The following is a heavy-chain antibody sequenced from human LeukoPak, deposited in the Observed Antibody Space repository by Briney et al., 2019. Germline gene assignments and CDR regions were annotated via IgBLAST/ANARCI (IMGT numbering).Heavy chain of an antibody. J-gene: IGHJ6*02. CDR3: AKGDRVAAALYGMDV. CDR2: ISWNSGSI. V-gene: IGHV3-9*01. CDR1: GFTFDDYA. Sequence: GGSLRLSCAASGFTFDDYAMHWVRQAPGKGLEWVSGISWNSGSIGYADSVKGRFTISRDNAKSSLYLQMNSLRAEDTALYYCAKGDRVAAALYGMDVWGQGTTVTVSS. D-gene: IGHD6-13*01.